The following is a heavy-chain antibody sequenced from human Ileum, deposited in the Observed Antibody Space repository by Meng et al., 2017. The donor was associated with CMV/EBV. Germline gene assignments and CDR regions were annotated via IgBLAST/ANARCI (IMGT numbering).Heavy chain of an antibody. CDR2: INPDGSEK. CDR3: TRDLNGDSVY. D-gene: IGHD5/OR15-5a*01. J-gene: IGHJ4*02. CDR1: GFTFSSSP. Sequence: GESLKISCAASGFTFSSSPMSWVRQAPGKGLEWVANINPDGSEKYSVDSVRGRFTISRDNAESSLYLQMNGLRAEDTAVYYCTRDLNGDSVYWGQGTLVTVSS. V-gene: IGHV3-7*01.